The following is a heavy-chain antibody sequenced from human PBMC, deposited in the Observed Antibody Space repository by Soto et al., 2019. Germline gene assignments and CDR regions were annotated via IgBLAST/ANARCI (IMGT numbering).Heavy chain of an antibody. CDR3: ATDRPDSSGYLTWDGMDV. D-gene: IGHD3-22*01. V-gene: IGHV1-24*01. J-gene: IGHJ6*02. Sequence: ASVKVSCKVSGYTLTELSMHWVRQAPGKGLEWMGGFDPEDGETIYAQKFQGRVTMTEDTSTDTAYMELSSLRSEDTAVYYCATDRPDSSGYLTWDGMDVCGPGTTVTVYS. CDR2: FDPEDGET. CDR1: GYTLTELS.